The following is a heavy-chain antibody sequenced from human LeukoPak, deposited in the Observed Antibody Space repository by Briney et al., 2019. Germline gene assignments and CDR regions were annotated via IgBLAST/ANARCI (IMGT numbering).Heavy chain of an antibody. D-gene: IGHD5-12*01. J-gene: IGHJ4*02. V-gene: IGHV1-58*02. CDR2: IVVGSGNT. Sequence: SVKVSCKASGFTFTSSAMQWVRQARGQRLEWIGWIVVGSGNTNYAQKFQGRVTITRDMSTSTAYMELSSLRSEDTAVYYCAAVEGGYETTQGPFDYWGQGTLVTVSS. CDR3: AAVEGGYETTQGPFDY. CDR1: GFTFTSSA.